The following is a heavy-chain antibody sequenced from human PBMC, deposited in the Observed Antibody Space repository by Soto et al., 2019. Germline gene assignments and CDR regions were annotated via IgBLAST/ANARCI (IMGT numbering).Heavy chain of an antibody. CDR2: IFSNDEK. CDR1: GFSLSNARMG. J-gene: IGHJ4*02. D-gene: IGHD3-22*01. V-gene: IGHV2-26*01. CDR3: ARAHLTYYYDSSGYDIDY. Sequence: QVTLKESGPVLVKPTETLTLTCTVSGFSLSNARMGVSWFRQPPGKAREWLAHIFSNDEKSYSTSLKSRLTISKDTSKSQVVLTMTNMDPVDTATYYCARAHLTYYYDSSGYDIDYWGQGTLVTVSS.